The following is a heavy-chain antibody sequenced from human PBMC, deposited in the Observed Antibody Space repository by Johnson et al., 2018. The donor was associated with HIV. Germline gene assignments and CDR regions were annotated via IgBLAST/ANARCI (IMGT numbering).Heavy chain of an antibody. J-gene: IGHJ3*02. Sequence: VQLVESGGGLVQPGGSLRLSCAASGFTVSSNYMSWVRQAPGKGLEWVSVIYSGGSTYYADSVKGRFTISRDNSKNTLYLQMNSLRAEDTAVYYCARAQPDYEILTGTYAFDIWGQGTMVTVSS. CDR1: GFTVSSNY. CDR2: IYSGGST. D-gene: IGHD3-9*01. V-gene: IGHV3-66*01. CDR3: ARAQPDYEILTGTYAFDI.